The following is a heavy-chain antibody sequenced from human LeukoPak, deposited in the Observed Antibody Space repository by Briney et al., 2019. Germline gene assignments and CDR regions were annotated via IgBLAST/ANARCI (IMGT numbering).Heavy chain of an antibody. D-gene: IGHD3-9*01. CDR2: IKEDGSES. J-gene: IGHJ4*02. CDR1: GFNFGEFW. V-gene: IGHV3-7*01. CDR3: ARDERKLRYFDWLSR. Sequence: PGGSLRLSCAASGFNFGEFWMAWVRQTPEMGLEWEADIKEDGSESFYVDSVKGRFTISRDNAKNSLYLQMNSLRAEDTAVYYCARDERKLRYFDWLSRWGQGTLVTVSS.